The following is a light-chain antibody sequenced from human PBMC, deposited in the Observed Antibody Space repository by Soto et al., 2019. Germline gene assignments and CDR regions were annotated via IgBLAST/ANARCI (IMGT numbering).Light chain of an antibody. CDR1: SSDVGGYKY. V-gene: IGLV2-14*01. J-gene: IGLJ1*01. CDR3: SSYSSSSTLV. Sequence: QSVLTQPASVPGSPGQSISIACTGASSDVGGYKYVSWYQQHPGKAPKLMIYEVSNRPSGVSNRFSGSKSGNTASLTISGLQAEGEADYYCSSYSSSSTLVFGTGTKVTVL. CDR2: EVS.